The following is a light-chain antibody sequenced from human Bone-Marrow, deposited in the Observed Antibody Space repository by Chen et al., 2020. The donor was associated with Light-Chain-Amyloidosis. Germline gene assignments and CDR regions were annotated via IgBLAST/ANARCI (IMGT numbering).Light chain of an antibody. J-gene: IGLJ1*01. Sequence: QSVLTHPPSASGTPGPRVTISCSGASTNIGINYVYWYQPFPGAAPKLLIHRNNQRPSGVPDRFSASKSGTSAFLASSGLRSEDEADYYCAAWDGSLSGYVFGTGTKVIVL. CDR1: STNIGINY. CDR2: RNN. CDR3: AAWDGSLSGYV. V-gene: IGLV1-47*01.